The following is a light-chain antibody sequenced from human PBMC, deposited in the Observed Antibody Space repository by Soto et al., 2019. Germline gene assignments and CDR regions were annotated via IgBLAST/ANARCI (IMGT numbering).Light chain of an antibody. CDR3: LQKYFYPFT. V-gene: IGKV1-6*01. Sequence: AIQMNQSTSSISASIGDRGTFTCLSSQGIRNDLDWFQQKPGKAPKLLIYAASNLQSGVPARFSGSGSGTDFTLTISSLQPEDFATYYCLQKYFYPFTFGPGTKVDIK. CDR1: QGIRND. J-gene: IGKJ3*01. CDR2: AAS.